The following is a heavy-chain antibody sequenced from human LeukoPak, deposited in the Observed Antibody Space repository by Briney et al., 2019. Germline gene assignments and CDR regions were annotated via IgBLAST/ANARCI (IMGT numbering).Heavy chain of an antibody. CDR1: FASVSSVGYD. CDR3: ASSYSNSWYDY. Sequence: SHTLSLTCTVSFASVSSVGYDWTWIRQHPEKGLEWIGYIFDSGNIYYNPSLKSRLTISVDTSENQFSLKLTSVTAADTAIYYCASSYSNSWYDYWGQGILVTVSS. D-gene: IGHD6-13*01. CDR2: IFDSGNI. V-gene: IGHV4-31*03. J-gene: IGHJ4*02.